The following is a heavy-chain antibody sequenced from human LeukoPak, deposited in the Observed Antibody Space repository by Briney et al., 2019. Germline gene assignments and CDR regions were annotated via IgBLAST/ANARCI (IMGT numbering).Heavy chain of an antibody. J-gene: IGHJ4*02. V-gene: IGHV3-74*01. CDR3: VSGPAAVATAMTY. CDR1: GFTFGNFW. Sequence: GGSLRLSCAASGFTFGNFWMHWIRQGPGKGLLWVARINGDGSYADYAESVQGRFTVSRDNAKNTLYLQMDSLRVEDTAVYDCVSGPAAVATAMTYWGRGTLVTVSS. CDR2: INGDGSYA. D-gene: IGHD6-25*01.